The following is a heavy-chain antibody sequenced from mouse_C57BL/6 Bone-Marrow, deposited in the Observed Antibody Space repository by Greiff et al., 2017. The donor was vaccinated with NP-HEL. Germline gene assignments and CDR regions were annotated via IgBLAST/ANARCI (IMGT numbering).Heavy chain of an antibody. Sequence: QVQLQQSGAELARPGASVKMSCKASGYTFTSYTMHWVKQRPGQGLEWIGYINPSSGYTKYNQKFKDKATLTADKSSSTAYMQLSSLTSEDSAVYYCARWVYYGSRDAMDYWGQGTSVTVSS. CDR3: ARWVYYGSRDAMDY. V-gene: IGHV1-4*01. J-gene: IGHJ4*01. D-gene: IGHD1-1*01. CDR2: INPSSGYT. CDR1: GYTFTSYT.